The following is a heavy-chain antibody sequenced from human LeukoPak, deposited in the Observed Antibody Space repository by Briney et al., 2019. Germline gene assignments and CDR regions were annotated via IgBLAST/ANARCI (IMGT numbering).Heavy chain of an antibody. CDR1: GFTFTTYW. V-gene: IGHV3-7*01. J-gene: IGHJ4*02. CDR2: IKQDGTEK. CDR3: ARKRSSGWGILSFGYYFGY. D-gene: IGHD6-19*01. Sequence: GESLRLSCAASGFTFTTYWLGWVRQPPGKGLEWVANIKQDGTEKYYVDSVKGRFTISRDNAKNSLYLQMNSLRAEDTAVYYCARKRSSGWGILSFGYYFGYWGQGTLVTVSS.